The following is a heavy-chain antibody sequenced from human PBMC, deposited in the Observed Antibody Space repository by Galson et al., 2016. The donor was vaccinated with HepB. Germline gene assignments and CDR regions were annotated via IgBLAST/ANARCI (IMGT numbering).Heavy chain of an antibody. V-gene: IGHV4-39*01. D-gene: IGHD1-7*01. CDR1: GGSIVGSAFY. Sequence: SETLSLTCTVSGGSIVGSAFYWVWIRQPPEKGLELVGSISYTGNTYYSPSLQSRLTISVDTSQNQFSLKLTSVTAADTAVYYCARRENYSHYYMDVWGKGATVTVSS. J-gene: IGHJ6*03. CDR3: ARRENYSHYYMDV. CDR2: ISYTGNT.